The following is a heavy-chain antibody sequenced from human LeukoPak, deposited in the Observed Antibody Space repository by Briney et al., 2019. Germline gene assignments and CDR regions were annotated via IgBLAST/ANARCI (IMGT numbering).Heavy chain of an antibody. J-gene: IGHJ4*02. CDR2: IYYSGST. CDR1: GGSISSYY. Sequence: SETLSLTCTVSGGSISSYYWSWLRQPPGKGLEWIGYIYYSGSTNYNPSLKSRVTISVDTSKNQFSLKLSSVTAADTAVYYCARQKGYSGYDPFDYWGQGTLVTASS. V-gene: IGHV4-59*08. CDR3: ARQKGYSGYDPFDY. D-gene: IGHD5-12*01.